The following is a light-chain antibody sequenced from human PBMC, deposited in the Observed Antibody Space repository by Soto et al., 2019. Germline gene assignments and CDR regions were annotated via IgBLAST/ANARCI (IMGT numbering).Light chain of an antibody. CDR1: QSISHY. J-gene: IGKJ4*01. Sequence: EIVLTQSPGTLSLSPGERATLSCRANQSISHYLAWYQQKPGQSPRLLIYGAASRAIGIPDRFNGSGSGTEFTLTVDSLQSDDIAVYYCQQYYNWPVTFGGGTKVEIK. CDR2: GAA. CDR3: QQYYNWPVT. V-gene: IGKV3D-15*01.